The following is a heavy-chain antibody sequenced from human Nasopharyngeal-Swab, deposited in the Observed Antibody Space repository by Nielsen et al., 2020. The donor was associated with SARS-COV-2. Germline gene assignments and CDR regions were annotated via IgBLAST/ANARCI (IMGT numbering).Heavy chain of an antibody. CDR3: AVTTVTTSSYYYYYGMDV. Sequence: ASVKVSCQASGYTFTSYGISWVRQAPGQGLEWMGWISAYNGNTNYAQKLQGRVTMTTDTSTSTAYMELRSLRSDDTAVYYCAVTTVTTSSYYYYYGMDVWGQGTTVTVSS. CDR2: ISAYNGNT. J-gene: IGHJ6*02. D-gene: IGHD4-11*01. V-gene: IGHV1-18*01. CDR1: GYTFTSYG.